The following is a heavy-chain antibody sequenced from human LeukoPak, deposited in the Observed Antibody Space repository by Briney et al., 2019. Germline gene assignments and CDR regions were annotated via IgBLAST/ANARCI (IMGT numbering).Heavy chain of an antibody. CDR2: ISGSSSYI. V-gene: IGHV3-21*01. J-gene: IGHJ4*02. Sequence: GGSLLLSCAASGFPFSSYSMSWVRQAPGMGLEWVSSISGSSSYIYYADSVKGRFTISRDNAKNSLYLQMNSLRAEDTAVYYCARAPSAMVRDYFDDWGQGTLVTVSS. CDR3: ARAPSAMVRDYFDD. CDR1: GFPFSSYS. D-gene: IGHD5-18*01.